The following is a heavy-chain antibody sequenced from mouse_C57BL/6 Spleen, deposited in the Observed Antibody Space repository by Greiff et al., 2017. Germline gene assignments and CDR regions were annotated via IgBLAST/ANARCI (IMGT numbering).Heavy chain of an antibody. CDR2: INPGSGGT. CDR1: GYAFTNYL. J-gene: IGHJ4*01. CDR3: ARRITTVVHYAMDY. D-gene: IGHD1-1*01. Sequence: QVQLQQSGAELVRPGTSVKVSCKASGYAFTNYLIEWVKQRPGQGLEWIGVINPGSGGTNYNEKFKGKATLTADKSSSTAYMQLSILTSEDSAVYFCARRITTVVHYAMDYWGQGTSVTVSS. V-gene: IGHV1-54*01.